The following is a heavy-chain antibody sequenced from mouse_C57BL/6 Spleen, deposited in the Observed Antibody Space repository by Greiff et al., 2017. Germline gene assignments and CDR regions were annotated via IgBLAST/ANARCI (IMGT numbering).Heavy chain of an antibody. CDR1: GFTFSSYA. Sequence: EVHLVESGGGLVKPGGSLKLSCAASGFTFSSYAMSWVRQTPEKRLEWVATISDGGSYTYYPDNVKGRFTISRDNAKNNLYLQMSHLKSEDTAMYYCARDLIYYGNSLLAMDYWGQGTSVTVSS. V-gene: IGHV5-4*01. J-gene: IGHJ4*01. D-gene: IGHD2-1*01. CDR2: ISDGGSYT. CDR3: ARDLIYYGNSLLAMDY.